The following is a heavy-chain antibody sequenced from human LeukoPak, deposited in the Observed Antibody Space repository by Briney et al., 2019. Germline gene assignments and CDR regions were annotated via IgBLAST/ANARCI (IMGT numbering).Heavy chain of an antibody. CDR3: AVTGDYYDSSGYDY. Sequence: SETLSLTCTVSGGSISSSSYYWGWIRQPPGKGLEWIGSIYYSGSTYYNPSLKSRVTISVDTSKNQFSLKLSSVTAADTAVYYCAVTGDYYDSSGYDYWGQGTLVTVSS. CDR1: GGSISSSSYY. D-gene: IGHD3-22*01. J-gene: IGHJ4*02. V-gene: IGHV4-39*07. CDR2: IYYSGST.